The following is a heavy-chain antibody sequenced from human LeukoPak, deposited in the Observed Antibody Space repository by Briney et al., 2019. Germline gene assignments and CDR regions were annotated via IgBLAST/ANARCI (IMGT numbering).Heavy chain of an antibody. Sequence: GGSLRLSCAGSVFTFSSYAMSWVRQDPGKRLEWVSAISSGAGTTGYADSVKGRFTISRDNSKSTIYLQMNSLRAEDTAVYYCAKDLEQSYSGWSTSCDAWGQGTLVTVSS. CDR2: ISSGAGTT. CDR3: AKDLEQSYSGWSTSCDA. CDR1: VFTFSSYA. V-gene: IGHV3-23*01. J-gene: IGHJ5*02. D-gene: IGHD6-19*01.